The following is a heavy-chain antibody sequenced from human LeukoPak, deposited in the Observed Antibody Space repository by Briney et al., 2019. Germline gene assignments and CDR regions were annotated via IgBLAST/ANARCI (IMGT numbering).Heavy chain of an antibody. V-gene: IGHV3-23*01. CDR3: GKNRYSGSLSPFDI. CDR2: ISGGGGNT. J-gene: IGHJ3*02. D-gene: IGHD1-26*01. CDR1: KFAFSSYA. Sequence: GGSLRLSCAASKFAFSSYAMSWVRQAPGQGLEWVSAISGGGGNTYYADSVKGRFTISRDNSKNTLYLQMNSLRAEDTAVYYCGKNRYSGSLSPFDIWGQGTMVTVSS.